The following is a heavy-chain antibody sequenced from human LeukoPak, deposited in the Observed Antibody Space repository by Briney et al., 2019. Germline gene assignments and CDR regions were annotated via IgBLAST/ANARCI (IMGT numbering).Heavy chain of an antibody. CDR1: GGSISSGDYY. Sequence: PSETLSLTCTVSGGSISSGDYYWSWIRQPPGKGLEWIGYIYYSGSTYYNPSLKSRVTISVDTSKNQFSLKLSSVTAADTAVYYCARSGYDGPTGNNWFDPWGQGTLVTVSS. D-gene: IGHD5-12*01. CDR2: IYYSGST. CDR3: ARSGYDGPTGNNWFDP. V-gene: IGHV4-30-4*01. J-gene: IGHJ5*02.